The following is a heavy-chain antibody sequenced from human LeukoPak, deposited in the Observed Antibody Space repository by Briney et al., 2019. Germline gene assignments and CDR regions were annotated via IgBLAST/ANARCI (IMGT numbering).Heavy chain of an antibody. V-gene: IGHV5-51*01. CDR1: GYNFAHDW. CDR2: IFPDDSDT. CDR3: ARQESEMTTPANRYFDL. J-gene: IGHJ4*02. Sequence: GESLKISCKGSGYNFAHDWIGWVRQMPGKGLEWMGIIFPDDSDTIYSPSFQGQVTISADKSINTAYLQWSDLKASDSATYYCARQESEMTTPANRYFDLWGQGTLITVSS. D-gene: IGHD5-24*01.